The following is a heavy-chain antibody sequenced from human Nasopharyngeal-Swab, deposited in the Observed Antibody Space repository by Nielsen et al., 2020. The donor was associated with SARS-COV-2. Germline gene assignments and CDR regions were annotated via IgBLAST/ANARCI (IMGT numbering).Heavy chain of an antibody. D-gene: IGHD2-21*01. CDR1: GFTFSSYW. CDR3: ARDGVVIAKGVFVY. Sequence: GSLRLSCAASGFTFSSYWMSWVRQAPGKGLEWVANIKQDGSEKYYVDSVKGRFTISRDNAKNSLYLQMNSLRAEDTAVYYCARDGVVIAKGVFVYWGQGTLVTVSS. J-gene: IGHJ4*02. CDR2: IKQDGSEK. V-gene: IGHV3-7*01.